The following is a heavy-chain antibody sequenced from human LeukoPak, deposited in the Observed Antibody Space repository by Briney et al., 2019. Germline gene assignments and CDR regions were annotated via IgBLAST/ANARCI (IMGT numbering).Heavy chain of an antibody. Sequence: GASVKVSCKASGYTFTSYGIGWVRQASGQGLEWMGWISAYNGNTNYAQRLQGRVTMTTDTSTSTAYMELRSLRSDDTAVYYCARDPGGYPEDYWGQGTLVTVSS. CDR2: ISAYNGNT. D-gene: IGHD5-12*01. CDR1: GYTFTSYG. V-gene: IGHV1-18*01. CDR3: ARDPGGYPEDY. J-gene: IGHJ4*02.